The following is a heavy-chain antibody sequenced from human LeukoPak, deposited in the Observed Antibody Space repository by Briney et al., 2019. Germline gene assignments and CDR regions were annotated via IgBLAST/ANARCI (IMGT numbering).Heavy chain of an antibody. CDR3: ARGFRGDNFDY. Sequence: SETLSLTCTVSGGSISSSSYYWGWIRQPPGKGLEWIGYIYYSGNTNYNPSLKSRVTISVDTSKNQFSLKLSSVTAADTAVYFCARGFRGDNFDYWGQGTLVTVSS. CDR1: GGSISSSSYY. J-gene: IGHJ4*02. CDR2: IYYSGNT. V-gene: IGHV4-61*05. D-gene: IGHD7-27*01.